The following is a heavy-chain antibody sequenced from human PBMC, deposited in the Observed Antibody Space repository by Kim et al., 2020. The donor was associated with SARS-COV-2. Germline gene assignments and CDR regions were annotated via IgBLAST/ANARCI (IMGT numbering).Heavy chain of an antibody. V-gene: IGHV3-30-3*01. Sequence: GGSLRLSCAASGFTFSSYAMHWVRQAPGKGLEWVAVISYDGSNKYYADSVKGRFTISRDNSKNTLYLQMNSLRAEDTAVYYCARDRAAAGTAEYFQHWGQGTLVTVSS. CDR1: GFTFSSYA. J-gene: IGHJ1*01. CDR2: ISYDGSNK. D-gene: IGHD6-13*01. CDR3: ARDRAAAGTAEYFQH.